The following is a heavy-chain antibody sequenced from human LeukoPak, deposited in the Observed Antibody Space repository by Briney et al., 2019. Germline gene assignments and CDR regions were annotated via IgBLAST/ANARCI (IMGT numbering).Heavy chain of an antibody. D-gene: IGHD4-17*01. CDR3: ARVYGDYGLDY. J-gene: IGHJ4*02. CDR1: GYTFTSYD. Sequence: ASVKVSCKASGYTFTSYDINWARQATGQGLEWMGWMNPNSGNTGYAQKFQGRVTITRNTSISTAYMELSSLRSEDTAVYYCARVYGDYGLDYWGQETLVTVSS. CDR2: MNPNSGNT. V-gene: IGHV1-8*03.